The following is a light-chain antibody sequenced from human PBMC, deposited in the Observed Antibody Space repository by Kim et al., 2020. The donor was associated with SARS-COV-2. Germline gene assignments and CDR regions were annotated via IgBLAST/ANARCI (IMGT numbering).Light chain of an antibody. CDR1: SSSIGSNY. V-gene: IGLV1-47*01. CDR3: AAWDDSLSGWV. Sequence: GQRVTISCSGSSSSIGSNYVYWDQQLPGTAPKLRIYRNNQRPSGVPDRFSGSKSGTSASLAISGLRSEDDADYYCAAWDDSLSGWVFGGGTQLTVL. CDR2: RNN. J-gene: IGLJ3*02.